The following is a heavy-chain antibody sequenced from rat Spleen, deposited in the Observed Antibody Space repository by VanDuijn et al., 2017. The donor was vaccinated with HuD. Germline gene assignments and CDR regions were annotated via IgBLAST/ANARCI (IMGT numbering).Heavy chain of an antibody. CDR3: TMGRHYHDVPYYYEY. CDR2: ISYDGIST. D-gene: IGHD1-12*02. J-gene: IGHJ2*01. Sequence: EVQLVESGGGLVQPGRSLKLSCAASGFTFNNYVMTWVRQAPTEGLEWVATISYDGISTYYRDSVRGRFTISNNNAESTLYLQMDSLRSEDTATYYCTMGRHYHDVPYYYEYWGQGVMVTVSA. CDR1: GFTFNNYV. V-gene: IGHV5-29*01.